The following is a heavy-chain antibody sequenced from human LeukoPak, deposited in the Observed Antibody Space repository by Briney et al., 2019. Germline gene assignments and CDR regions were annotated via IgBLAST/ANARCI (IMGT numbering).Heavy chain of an antibody. CDR1: GGSISSYY. CDR3: ARWLPQLGDFDY. V-gene: IGHV4-59*01. J-gene: IGHJ4*02. CDR2: IYYSGST. Sequence: SETLSLTCTVSGGSISSYYWSWIRQPPGKGLEWIGYIYYSGSTNYNPSLKSRVTISVDTSKNQFSLKLSSVTAADTALYYCARWLPQLGDFDYWGQGTLVTVSS. D-gene: IGHD3-16*01.